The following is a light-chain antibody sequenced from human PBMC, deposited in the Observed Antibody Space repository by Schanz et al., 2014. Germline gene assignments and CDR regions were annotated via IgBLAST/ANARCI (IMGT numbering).Light chain of an antibody. Sequence: QSALTQPPSVSGAPGQRVTISCTGSKSNIGARYDVHWYQHLPGAAPRLLIFGNNKRPSGVPDRFSGSKSGNTASLTISGLQAEDEADYHCCSYAGSYTWVFGGGTKLTVL. CDR3: CSYAGSYTWV. CDR1: KSNIGARYD. CDR2: GNN. J-gene: IGLJ3*02. V-gene: IGLV1-40*01.